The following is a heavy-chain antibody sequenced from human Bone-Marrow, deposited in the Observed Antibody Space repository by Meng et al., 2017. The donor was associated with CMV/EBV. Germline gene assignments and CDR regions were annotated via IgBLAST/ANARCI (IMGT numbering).Heavy chain of an antibody. CDR1: GYTFTSYD. J-gene: IGHJ6*02. CDR2: MNPNSGNT. V-gene: IGHV1-8*01. Sequence: SVKVSCKASGYTFTSYDINWVRQATGQGLEWMGWMNPNSGNTGYAQKFQGRVTMTRNTSISTAYMELSSLRSEDTAVYYCARGDPKFYYYYGMDFWGQGTTVTVSS. CDR3: ARGDPKFYYYYGMDF.